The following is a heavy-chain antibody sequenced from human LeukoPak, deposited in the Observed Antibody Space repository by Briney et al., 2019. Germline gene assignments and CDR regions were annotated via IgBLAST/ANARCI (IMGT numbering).Heavy chain of an antibody. CDR2: ISYDGSNK. V-gene: IGHV3-30*04. CDR1: GFTFSSYA. D-gene: IGHD3-10*01. CDR3: ARRRMVRGVIHWFDP. J-gene: IGHJ5*02. Sequence: GRSLRLSCAASGFTFSSYAMHWVRQAPGKGLEWVAVISYDGSNKYYADSVKGRFTISRDNSKSTLYLQMNSLRAEDTAVYYCARRRMVRGVIHWFDPWGQGTLVTVSS.